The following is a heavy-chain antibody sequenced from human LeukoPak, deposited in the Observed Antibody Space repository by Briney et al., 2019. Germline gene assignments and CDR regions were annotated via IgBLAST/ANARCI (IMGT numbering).Heavy chain of an antibody. CDR1: GFTFSGSA. J-gene: IGHJ3*02. V-gene: IGHV3-73*01. CDR3: ARGPYYDTTKTSAFDI. Sequence: GGSLRLSCAASGFTFSGSAMHWVRQASGKGLEWVGRIRSKANGYTTAYGASVKGRFTISRDDSQRATYVQMNSLKIEDTAVYYCARGPYYDTTKTSAFDIWGQGTLVTVSS. D-gene: IGHD3-22*01. CDR2: IRSKANGYTT.